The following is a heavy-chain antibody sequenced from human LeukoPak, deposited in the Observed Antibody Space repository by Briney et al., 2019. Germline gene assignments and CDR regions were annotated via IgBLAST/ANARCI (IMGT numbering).Heavy chain of an antibody. V-gene: IGHV1-2*02. Sequence: GASVKVSCKAPGYTFTGYYMHWVRQAPGQGLEWMGWINPKSGGTNYAQKFQGRVTMTRDTSISTAYMELSRLRSDDTAVYYCARAPAFAYCGGDCYSDPFDYWGQGTLVTVSS. D-gene: IGHD2-21*02. CDR3: ARAPAFAYCGGDCYSDPFDY. CDR2: INPKSGGT. CDR1: GYTFTGYY. J-gene: IGHJ4*02.